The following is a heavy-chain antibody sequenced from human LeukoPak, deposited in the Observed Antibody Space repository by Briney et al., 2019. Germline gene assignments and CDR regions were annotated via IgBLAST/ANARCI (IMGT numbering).Heavy chain of an antibody. V-gene: IGHV1-8*01. D-gene: IGHD6-6*01. Sequence: ASVKVSCKASGYTFTSYDINWVRQATGQGLEWMGWMNPNSGNTGYAQKFQGRVTITADKSTSTAYMELSSLRSEDTAVYYCARDRGIAAPLYYYYGMDVWGQGTTVTVSS. J-gene: IGHJ6*02. CDR2: MNPNSGNT. CDR1: GYTFTSYD. CDR3: ARDRGIAAPLYYYYGMDV.